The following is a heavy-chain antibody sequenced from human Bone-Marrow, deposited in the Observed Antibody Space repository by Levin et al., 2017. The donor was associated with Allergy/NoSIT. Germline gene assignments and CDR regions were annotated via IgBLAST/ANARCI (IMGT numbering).Heavy chain of an antibody. J-gene: IGHJ4*02. CDR1: EFTFSNYG. CDR3: AKRLWFGESSALFDY. V-gene: IGHV3-23*01. D-gene: IGHD3-10*01. CDR2: ISAGGINT. Sequence: PGGSLRLSCAGSEFTFSNYGMTWVRQAPGKGLQWVSSISAGGINTYYADSVRGRFTISRDNSKNTLYLQMTSLRAEDTAVYFCAKRLWFGESSALFDYWGQGTLVTVSS.